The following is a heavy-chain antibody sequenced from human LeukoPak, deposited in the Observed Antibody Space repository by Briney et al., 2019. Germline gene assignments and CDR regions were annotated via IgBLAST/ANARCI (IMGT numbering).Heavy chain of an antibody. CDR3: ARVILGTYYFDY. D-gene: IGHD3-16*01. V-gene: IGHV3-66*01. Sequence: GGSLRLSCAASGFSVSSKYMSWVCQAPGKGLEWVSVMYSGGGTYYADSVKGRFTISRDNSKNSLYLQMNSLRAEDTAVYYCARVILGTYYFDYWGQGTLVTVSS. J-gene: IGHJ4*02. CDR2: MYSGGGT. CDR1: GFSVSSKY.